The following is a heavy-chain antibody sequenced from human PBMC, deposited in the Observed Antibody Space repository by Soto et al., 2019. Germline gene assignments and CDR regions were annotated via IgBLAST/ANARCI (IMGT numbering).Heavy chain of an antibody. D-gene: IGHD2-15*01. CDR1: GYSFTSYW. CDR3: ATRRGGGRALRFDP. V-gene: IGHV5-10-1*01. J-gene: IGHJ5*02. CDR2: IDPSDSYT. Sequence: PGEFLKISCKGSGYSFTSYWINWGRQIPGRGLEWMGRIDPSDSYTNYSPSFQGHVTISADKSISTAYLQWSSLRASDTAMYYCATRRGGGRALRFDPWGQGTLVTVSS.